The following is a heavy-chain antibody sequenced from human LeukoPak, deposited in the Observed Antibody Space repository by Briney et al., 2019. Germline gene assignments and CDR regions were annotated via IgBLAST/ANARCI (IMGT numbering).Heavy chain of an antibody. CDR1: GGSISSSNW. CDR3: AREKGIAAAGRGSPFWFDP. J-gene: IGHJ5*02. D-gene: IGHD6-13*01. CDR2: IYHSGIT. V-gene: IGHV4-4*02. Sequence: SETLSLTCAVSGGSISSSNWWSWVRQPPGKGLEWIGEIYHSGITNYNPSLKSRVTISVDKSKNQFSLKLSSVTAADTAVYYCAREKGIAAAGRGSPFWFDPWGQGTLVTVSS.